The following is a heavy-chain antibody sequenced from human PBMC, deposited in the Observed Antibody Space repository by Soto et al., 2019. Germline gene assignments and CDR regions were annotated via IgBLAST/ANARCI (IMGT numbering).Heavy chain of an antibody. CDR2: IYYSGST. J-gene: IGHJ6*02. Sequence: PSETLSLTCTVSGGSISSSSYYWGWIRQPPGKGLEWIGSIYYSGSTYYNPSLKSRVTISVDTSKNQFSLKLSSVTAADTAVYYCASHLIAAAGYYYYGMDVWGQGTTVTVYS. D-gene: IGHD6-13*01. V-gene: IGHV4-39*01. CDR1: GGSISSSSYY. CDR3: ASHLIAAAGYYYYGMDV.